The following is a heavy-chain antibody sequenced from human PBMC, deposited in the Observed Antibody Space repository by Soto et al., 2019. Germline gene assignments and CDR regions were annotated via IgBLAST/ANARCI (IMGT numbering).Heavy chain of an antibody. Sequence: SVKVSCKASGGTFSSYAISWVRQAPGQGLEWMGGIIPIFGTANYAQKFQGRVTITADESTSTAYMELSSLRSEDTAVYYCARDLDCSGGSCYGAFDIWGQGXMVTV. J-gene: IGHJ3*02. CDR3: ARDLDCSGGSCYGAFDI. CDR2: IIPIFGTA. CDR1: GGTFSSYA. D-gene: IGHD2-15*01. V-gene: IGHV1-69*13.